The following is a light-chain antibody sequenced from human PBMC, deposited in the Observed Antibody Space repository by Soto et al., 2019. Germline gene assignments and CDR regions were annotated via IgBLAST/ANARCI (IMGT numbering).Light chain of an antibody. Sequence: EIVMTHSPATLSVSPGERATLSCRASQSVGIILAWYQQKPGQAPRLLIYRASTRATGIPDRFIGSGYGTEFTLTVRSLQAADLAVYYCQHSLDWPAYPFGQGTKLEIK. V-gene: IGKV3-15*01. CDR2: RAS. CDR1: QSVGII. J-gene: IGKJ2*01. CDR3: QHSLDWPAYP.